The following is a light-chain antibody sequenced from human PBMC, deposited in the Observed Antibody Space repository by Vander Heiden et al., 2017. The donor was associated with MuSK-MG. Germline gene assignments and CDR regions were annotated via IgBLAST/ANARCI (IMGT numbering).Light chain of an antibody. CDR2: DAS. V-gene: IGKV1-9*01. CDR1: QGISSF. Sequence: DIQLTQTPSFLSASVGDRVTITCRASQGISSFLAWYQQNPGKAPNLLIYDASTLQSGVPSRFSGSGSGTEFTLTISNLQPEDFATYYCQQLNSFPPTFGGGTKVEI. J-gene: IGKJ4*01. CDR3: QQLNSFPPT.